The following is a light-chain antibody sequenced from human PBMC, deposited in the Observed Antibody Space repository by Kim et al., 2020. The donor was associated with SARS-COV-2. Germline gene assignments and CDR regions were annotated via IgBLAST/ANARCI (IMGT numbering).Light chain of an antibody. CDR2: QDS. CDR1: KLGDKY. Sequence: VSPGQTASITCSGDKLGDKYACWYQQKPGQSPVLVIYQDSKRPSGIPERFSGSNSGNTATLTISGTQAMDEADYYCQAWDSSTVVFGGGTQLTVL. CDR3: QAWDSSTVV. V-gene: IGLV3-1*01. J-gene: IGLJ2*01.